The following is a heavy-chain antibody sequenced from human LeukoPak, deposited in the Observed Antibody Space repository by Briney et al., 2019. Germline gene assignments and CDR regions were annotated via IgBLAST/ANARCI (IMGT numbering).Heavy chain of an antibody. CDR2: IKPDGSEK. CDR3: VRGSSGTVVRGVSWAWFDP. Sequence: GGSLRLSCAASGFPFSIYWMTWVRQAPGQGLEWVANIKPDGSEKYYVDSAKGRFTISRDNAKNSLYLQMNSMRAEDTAVYYCVRGSSGTVVRGVSWAWFDPWGQGTLVSVSS. J-gene: IGHJ5*02. CDR1: GFPFSIYW. D-gene: IGHD3-10*01. V-gene: IGHV3-7*05.